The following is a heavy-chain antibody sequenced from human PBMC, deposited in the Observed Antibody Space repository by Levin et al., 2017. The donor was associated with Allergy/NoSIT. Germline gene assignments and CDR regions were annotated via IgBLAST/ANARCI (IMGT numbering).Heavy chain of an antibody. CDR3: ARMNIGVIPLAPPGHFFDY. V-gene: IGHV3-11*03. Sequence: PGGSLRLSCAASGFTFSDYYMSWIRQAPGKGLEWVSYIRSSSSDTNYGDSVKGRFSISRDNAKNSLYLQMDSLRAEDTAVYYCARMNIGVIPLAPPGHFFDYWGQGTLVTVSS. CDR1: GFTFSDYY. D-gene: IGHD2-2*01. J-gene: IGHJ4*02. CDR2: IRSSSSDT.